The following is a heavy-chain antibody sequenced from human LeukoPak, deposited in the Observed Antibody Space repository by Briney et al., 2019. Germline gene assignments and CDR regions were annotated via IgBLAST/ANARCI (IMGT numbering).Heavy chain of an antibody. D-gene: IGHD1-26*01. Sequence: GGSLRLSCAASAFTFSSYSMNWVRQAPGKGLEWVSYISSSSSTIYYADSVKGRFTISRDNAKNSLYLQMSSLRAEDTAVYYCARGSTMGATDAFDIWGQGTMVTVSS. CDR3: ARGSTMGATDAFDI. CDR1: AFTFSSYS. CDR2: ISSSSSTI. V-gene: IGHV3-48*01. J-gene: IGHJ3*02.